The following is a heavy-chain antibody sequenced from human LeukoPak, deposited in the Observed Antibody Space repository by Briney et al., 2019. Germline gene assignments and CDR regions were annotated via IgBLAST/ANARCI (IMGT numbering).Heavy chain of an antibody. J-gene: IGHJ4*02. D-gene: IGHD3-22*01. V-gene: IGHV3-21*01. CDR2: FGTRSTSI. CDR3: AREVSEGFDF. CDR1: GFTFSSYG. Sequence: GGSLRLSCAASGFTFSSYGMHWVRQAPGKGLEWVSSFGTRSTSIYHAGSVKGRFAISRDNAKNSLYLQMNSLRAEDTALYYCAREVSEGFDFWGQGTLVTVSS.